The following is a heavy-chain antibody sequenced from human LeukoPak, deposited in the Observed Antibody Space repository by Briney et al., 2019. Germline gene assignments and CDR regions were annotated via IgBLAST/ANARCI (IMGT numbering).Heavy chain of an antibody. Sequence: PSETLSLTCAVYGGSFSGYYWSWIRQPPGKGLEWIGEINHSGSTNYNPSLKSRVTISVDTSKNQFSLKLSSVTAADTVVYYCASSLYNWNYVNWFDPWGQGTLVTVSS. CDR2: INHSGST. CDR3: ASSLYNWNYVNWFDP. D-gene: IGHD1-7*01. J-gene: IGHJ5*02. CDR1: GGSFSGYY. V-gene: IGHV4-34*01.